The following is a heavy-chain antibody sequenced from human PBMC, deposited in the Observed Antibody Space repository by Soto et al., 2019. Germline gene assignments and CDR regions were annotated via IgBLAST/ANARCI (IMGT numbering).Heavy chain of an antibody. D-gene: IGHD6-13*01. J-gene: IGHJ4*02. V-gene: IGHV3-30*18. CDR3: AKLTLGHPY. Sequence: GGSLRLSCAASGFPFSSYGMHWVRQAPGKGLEWVAVISYDGSNKSYPDSVKGRSTISRDNSKNTLYLQMNSLRAEDTAVYYCAKLTLGHPYWGQGTLVTVSS. CDR2: ISYDGSNK. CDR1: GFPFSSYG.